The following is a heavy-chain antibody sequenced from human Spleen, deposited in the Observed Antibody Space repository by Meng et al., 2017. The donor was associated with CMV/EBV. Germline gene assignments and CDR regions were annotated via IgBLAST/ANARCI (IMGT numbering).Heavy chain of an antibody. CDR2: ISSSSSYI. Sequence: GESLKISCAASGFTFSSYSMNWVRQAPGKGLEWVSSISSSSSYIYYADSVKGRFTISRDNAKNSLYLQMNSLRAEDTAVYYCAKVVNYDFWSGSLYYYYYGMDVWGQGTTVTVSS. CDR3: AKVVNYDFWSGSLYYYYYGMDV. CDR1: GFTFSSYS. D-gene: IGHD3-3*01. J-gene: IGHJ6*02. V-gene: IGHV3-21*04.